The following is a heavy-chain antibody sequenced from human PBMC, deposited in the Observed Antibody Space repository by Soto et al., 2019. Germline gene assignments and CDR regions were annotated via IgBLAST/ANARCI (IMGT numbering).Heavy chain of an antibody. Sequence: EVQLVESGGDLVQPGGSLRLSCAASGFTFSDYDMHWVRQVTGKGLEWVSTISTAGDTYYPGSVKGRFTISRENAKNSLFLQMNSLRADDTAVYYCARGRDSGLCYFDYWGKGTLITVSS. J-gene: IGHJ4*02. V-gene: IGHV3-13*01. CDR3: ARGRDSGLCYFDY. CDR1: GFTFSDYD. D-gene: IGHD2-21*01. CDR2: ISTAGDT.